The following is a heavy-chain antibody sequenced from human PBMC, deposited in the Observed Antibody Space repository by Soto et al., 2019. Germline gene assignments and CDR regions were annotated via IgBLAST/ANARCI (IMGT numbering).Heavy chain of an antibody. CDR2: ISGSGDYT. CDR1: QITFSNYA. D-gene: IGHD2-2*01. Sequence: PGGSLRLSCAASQITFSNYAMSWVRQAPGKGLEWVSAISGSGDYTYYADSVKGRFTISRDNFKNTLYLQMNSLRAEDTAVYYCARDHRYCSGPTCYPKGGYWGQGTQVTVSS. CDR3: ARDHRYCSGPTCYPKGGY. J-gene: IGHJ4*02. V-gene: IGHV3-23*01.